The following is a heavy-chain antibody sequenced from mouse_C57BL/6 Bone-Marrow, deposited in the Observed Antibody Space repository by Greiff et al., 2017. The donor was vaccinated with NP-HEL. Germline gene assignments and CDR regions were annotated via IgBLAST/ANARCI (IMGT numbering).Heavy chain of an antibody. J-gene: IGHJ2*01. Sequence: VQLQQSGPELVKPGASVKISCKASGYAFSSSWMNWVKQRPGKGLEWIGRIYPGDGDTNYNGKFKGKATLTADKSSSTAYMQLSSLTSEDSAVYFCAVTTVVAKGFDYWGQGTTLTVSS. D-gene: IGHD1-1*01. CDR3: AVTTVVAKGFDY. CDR2: IYPGDGDT. V-gene: IGHV1-82*01. CDR1: GYAFSSSW.